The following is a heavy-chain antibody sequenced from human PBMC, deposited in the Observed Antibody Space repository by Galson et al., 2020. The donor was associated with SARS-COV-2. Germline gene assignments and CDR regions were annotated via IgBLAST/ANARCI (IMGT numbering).Heavy chain of an antibody. V-gene: IGHV1-2*02. D-gene: IGHD2-2*01. CDR2: INPTSGGT. CDR3: ARDFEDHLLLMTLEF. Sequence: ASVKVSCKASGYTFTDYYIHWVRQAPGQGLEWMGWINPTSGGTDYAQKFQGRATMTRDTSITTAYMELSRLRSDDTAVYYCARDFEDHLLLMTLEFWGQGALVTVSS. J-gene: IGHJ4*02. CDR1: GYTFTDYY.